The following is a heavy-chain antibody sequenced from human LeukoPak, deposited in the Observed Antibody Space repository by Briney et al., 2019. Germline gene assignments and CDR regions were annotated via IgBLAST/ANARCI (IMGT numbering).Heavy chain of an antibody. CDR1: GGSIRSSYYY. CDR3: ARRGLAVAAH. Sequence: SETLSLTCTVSGGSIRSSYYYWGWIRQPPGKGLEWIGSIYDSGSTYYNPSLKSRVTISADSSKNQFSLRLTSVTAADTAVYYCARRGLAVAAHWGQGSLVTVSS. V-gene: IGHV4-39*01. CDR2: IYDSGST. D-gene: IGHD6-19*01. J-gene: IGHJ4*02.